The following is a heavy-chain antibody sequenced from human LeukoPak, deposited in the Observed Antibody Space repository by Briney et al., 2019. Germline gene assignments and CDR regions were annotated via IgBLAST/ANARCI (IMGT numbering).Heavy chain of an antibody. D-gene: IGHD3-22*01. V-gene: IGHV3-7*01. J-gene: IGHJ4*02. CDR1: GFRFSDYW. Sequence: GGSLRLSCAASGFRFSDYWMTWVRQAPGKGLECVANIKTDGSAKYYPDSVKGRFTVSRDNAKNSLYLQMNNMRVEDTAIYYYTKDLNHDSSGWGQGGMVTVSS. CDR3: TKDLNHDSSG. CDR2: IKTDGSAK.